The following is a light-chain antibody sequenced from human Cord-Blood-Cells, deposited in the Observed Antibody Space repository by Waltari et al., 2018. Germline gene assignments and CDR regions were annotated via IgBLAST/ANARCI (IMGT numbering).Light chain of an antibody. CDR2: AAS. J-gene: IGKJ1*01. Sequence: DIQMTQSPSSLSASVGDRVTITCRASQSISSYLNWYQQKPGKAPKLLIYAASNLQSGVPSRFSGSGSGRDFTLTISSLQPEDFATYYCQQSYSTPRTFGQGTQVEIK. V-gene: IGKV1-39*01. CDR3: QQSYSTPRT. CDR1: QSISSY.